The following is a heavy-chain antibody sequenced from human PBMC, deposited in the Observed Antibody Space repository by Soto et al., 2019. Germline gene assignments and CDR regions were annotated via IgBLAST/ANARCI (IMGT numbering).Heavy chain of an antibody. V-gene: IGHV1-69*13. CDR3: ATSRDSSGYYPLFNYGMDV. J-gene: IGHJ6*02. Sequence: SVKVSCKASGGTFSSYAISWVRQAPGQGLEWMGGIIPIFGTANYAQKFQGRVTITADESTSTAYMELSSLRSEDTAVYYCATSRDSSGYYPLFNYGMDVWGQGTTVTVSS. CDR1: GGTFSSYA. D-gene: IGHD3-22*01. CDR2: IIPIFGTA.